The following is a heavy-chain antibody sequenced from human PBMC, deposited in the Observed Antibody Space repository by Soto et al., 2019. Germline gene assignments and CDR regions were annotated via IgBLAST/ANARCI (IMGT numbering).Heavy chain of an antibody. CDR2: ISGSGGST. Sequence: EVQLLESGGGLVQPGGSLRLSCAASGFTFSSYAMSWVRQAPGKGLEWVSAISGSGGSTYYEDSVKGRFTISRDNSKNTLYLQRNSLRAEDTAVYYCAKLWGGDYYGMYVWGQGTTVTVSS. CDR3: AKLWGGDYYGMYV. J-gene: IGHJ6*02. D-gene: IGHD2-21*01. V-gene: IGHV3-23*01. CDR1: GFTFSSYA.